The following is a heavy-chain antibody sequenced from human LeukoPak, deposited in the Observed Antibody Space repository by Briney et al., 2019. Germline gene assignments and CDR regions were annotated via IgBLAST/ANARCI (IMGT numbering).Heavy chain of an antibody. CDR1: GGSISSSNYC. J-gene: IGHJ4*02. CDR3: ARHYASGSYYKY. V-gene: IGHV4-39*02. D-gene: IGHD3-10*01. CDR2: INHSGST. Sequence: PSETLSLTCIVSGGSISSSNYCWGWIRQSPGKGLEWIGEINHSGSTNYNPSLKSRVSVSMDTSQKHFSLKLSSVTAADTAVYYCARHYASGSYYKYWGQGTLVTVSS.